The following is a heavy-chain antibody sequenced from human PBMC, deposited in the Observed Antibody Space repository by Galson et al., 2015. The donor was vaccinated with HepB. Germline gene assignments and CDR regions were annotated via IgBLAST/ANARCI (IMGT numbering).Heavy chain of an antibody. J-gene: IGHJ3*02. CDR2: IDPSDSEI. CDR3: ARRLYSGNSAAI. Sequence: QSGAEVKKPGESLRISCKGSGYSFSSHWITWVRQMPGKGLEWMGRIDPSDSEINYSPPFQGHVTISADKAISTAYLQWSSLKASDTAMYYCARRLYSGNSAAIWGQGTMVTVSS. CDR1: GYSFSSHW. V-gene: IGHV5-10-1*01. D-gene: IGHD4-23*01.